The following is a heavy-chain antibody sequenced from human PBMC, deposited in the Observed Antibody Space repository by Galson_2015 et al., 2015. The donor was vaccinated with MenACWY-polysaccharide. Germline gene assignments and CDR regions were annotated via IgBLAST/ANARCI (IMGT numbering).Heavy chain of an antibody. V-gene: IGHV3-30*01. Sequence: SLRLSCAASGFTFSNHAMHWVRQAPGKGLEWATAISNDGSNKEYADSVKGRFTISRDNSMNTLYLQMNSLRPEDTAVYYCASGGQNYYYG. CDR2: ISNDGSNK. J-gene: IGHJ6*01. CDR3: ASGGQNYYYG. CDR1: GFTFSNHA.